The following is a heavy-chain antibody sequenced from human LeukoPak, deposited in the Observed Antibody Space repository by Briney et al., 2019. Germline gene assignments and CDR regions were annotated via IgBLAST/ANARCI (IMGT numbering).Heavy chain of an antibody. CDR2: IIPIFGTA. V-gene: IGHV1-69*05. CDR3: ARSDSSGYYYYDWFDP. J-gene: IGHJ5*02. D-gene: IGHD3-22*01. Sequence: SVKVSCKASGGTFSSYAISWVRQAPGQGLEWMGGIIPIFGTANYAQKFQGRVTMTRNTSISTAYMELSSLRSEDTAVYYCARSDSSGYYYYDWFDPWGQGTLVTVSS. CDR1: GGTFSSYA.